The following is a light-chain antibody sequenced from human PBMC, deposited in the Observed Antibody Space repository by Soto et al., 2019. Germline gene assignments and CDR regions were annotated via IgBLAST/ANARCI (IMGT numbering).Light chain of an antibody. CDR2: KAS. J-gene: IGKJ1*01. CDR3: QQYNGYPWT. V-gene: IGKV1-5*03. Sequence: DIQMTQSPSTLSASVGDRVTITCRASQSISSWLAWYQQKPGKAPKLLMYKASSLESGVPSRFSGSGSGTEFTLTISSLQPDDFATYDCQQYNGYPWTFGQGTKVEIK. CDR1: QSISSW.